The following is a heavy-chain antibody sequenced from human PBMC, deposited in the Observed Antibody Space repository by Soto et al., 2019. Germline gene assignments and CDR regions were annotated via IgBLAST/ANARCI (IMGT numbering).Heavy chain of an antibody. V-gene: IGHV1-69*02. CDR2: IIPILGIA. Sequence: QVQLVQSGAGVKKPWSSVEVSCKASGGNFSSYTIPRVRQAPGPGRAWMGRIIPILGIANYAQKLQGRVTITADNSPSTADMELSSLRSEDRAVDCCATYGSGSCLRYGMDVWGPGTTVTVSS. J-gene: IGHJ6*01. D-gene: IGHD3-10*01. CDR3: ATYGSGSCLRYGMDV. CDR1: GGNFSSYT.